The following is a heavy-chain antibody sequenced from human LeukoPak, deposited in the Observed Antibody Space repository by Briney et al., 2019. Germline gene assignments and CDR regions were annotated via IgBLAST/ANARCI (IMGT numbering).Heavy chain of an antibody. CDR3: ARDKVYGGNSNYYYYGMDV. CDR1: GYTFTGYY. CDR2: INPNSGGA. V-gene: IGHV1-2*02. J-gene: IGHJ6*02. D-gene: IGHD4-23*01. Sequence: GASVKVSCKASGYTFTGYYMHWVRQAPGQGLEWMGWINPNSGGANYAQKFQGRVTMTRDTSISTAYMEVSRLRSDDTAVYYCARDKVYGGNSNYYYYGMDVWGQGTTVTVSS.